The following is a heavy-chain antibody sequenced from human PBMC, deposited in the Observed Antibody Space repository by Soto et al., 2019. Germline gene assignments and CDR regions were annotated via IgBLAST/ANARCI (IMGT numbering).Heavy chain of an antibody. CDR3: ARGIATGQLDP. J-gene: IGHJ5*02. D-gene: IGHD2-15*01. V-gene: IGHV1-3*01. CDR2: INPDNGNT. CDR1: GYTFTRYT. Sequence: ASGKVSCKASGYTFTRYTMNGVRQAPGQRLEWMGWINPDNGNTKSSQKFQDRVIITRDTSASTAYMDLSSLRSEDTAVYYCARGIATGQLDPWGQGTLVTVSS.